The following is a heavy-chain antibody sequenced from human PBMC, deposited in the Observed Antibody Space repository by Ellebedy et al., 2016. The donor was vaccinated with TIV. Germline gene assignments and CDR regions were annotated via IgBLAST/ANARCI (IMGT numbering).Heavy chain of an antibody. CDR1: GGSFSDYS. Sequence: SETLSLXXAVYGGSFSDYSWNWIRQSPGKGLEWIGEINHSGSTKYNPSLKSRATISVDTSKNQFSLKLKSVTAADTAVYYCAREGDYFFEYWGQGTLVTVSS. J-gene: IGHJ4*02. D-gene: IGHD2-21*02. CDR3: AREGDYFFEY. CDR2: INHSGST. V-gene: IGHV4-34*01.